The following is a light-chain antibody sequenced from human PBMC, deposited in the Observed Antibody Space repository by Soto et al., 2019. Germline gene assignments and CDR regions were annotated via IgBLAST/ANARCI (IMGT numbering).Light chain of an antibody. CDR2: EAY. V-gene: IGKV1-33*01. CDR1: RDIRTY. Sequence: DIQVTQSPSSLSASVGDRVTITCRASRDIRTYLSWYHQKPGKAHKLLIYEAYDLQTGVQSRFSGSGSGTDFTLTIRCLQSEDFATYYCKQYYNYPVTFGQGTRLEIK. CDR3: KQYYNYPVT. J-gene: IGKJ5*01.